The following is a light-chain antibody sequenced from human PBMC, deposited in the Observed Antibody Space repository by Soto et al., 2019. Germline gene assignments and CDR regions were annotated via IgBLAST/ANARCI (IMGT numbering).Light chain of an antibody. V-gene: IGLV2-14*01. J-gene: IGLJ1*01. CDR2: DVR. CDR1: SSDVGGYNY. Sequence: ALTQPASVSGSPGQSITISCTGTSSDVGGYNYVSWYQQHPGKAPKLMIYDVRNRPSGVSNRFSGSKSGNTASLTISGLQAEDEADYYCCSYTTSNTRQIVFGTGTKATVL. CDR3: CSYTTSNTRQIV.